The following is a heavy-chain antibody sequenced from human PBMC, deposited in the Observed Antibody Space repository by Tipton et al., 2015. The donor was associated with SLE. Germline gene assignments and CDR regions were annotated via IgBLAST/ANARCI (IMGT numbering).Heavy chain of an antibody. CDR3: ARALSSSREAFDI. V-gene: IGHV3-33*01. CDR2: IWYDGSNK. CDR1: GFTFSSYG. Sequence: SLRLSCAASGFTFSSYGMHWVRQAPGKGLEWVAVIWYDGSNKYYADSVKGRFTISRDNSKNTLYLQMNSLRAEDTAVYYCARALSSSREAFDIWGQGTMVTVSS. D-gene: IGHD6-6*01. J-gene: IGHJ3*02.